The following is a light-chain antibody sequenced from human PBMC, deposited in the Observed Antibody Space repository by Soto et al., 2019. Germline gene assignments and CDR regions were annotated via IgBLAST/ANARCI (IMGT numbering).Light chain of an antibody. Sequence: DIQMTQSPASLSASMGDRVTITCRASQGITNYLAWYQQKPGKVPRLLIYAASTLQSGVPSRFSGSGSGTDFTFTINGLQPEDEATDFCQEYNRAPLSFGGGTKVAIK. CDR2: AAS. CDR1: QGITNY. V-gene: IGKV1-27*01. CDR3: QEYNRAPLS. J-gene: IGKJ4*01.